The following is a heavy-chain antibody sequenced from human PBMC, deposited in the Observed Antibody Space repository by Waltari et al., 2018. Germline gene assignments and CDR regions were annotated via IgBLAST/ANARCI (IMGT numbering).Heavy chain of an antibody. V-gene: IGHV3-66*02. CDR2: IYSGGST. D-gene: IGHD3-22*01. J-gene: IGHJ3*02. CDR3: ARVDDSSGYYSIGAFDI. Sequence: EVQLVESGGGLVQPGGSLRLSCAASGFTVSSNYMSWVRQAPGKGLGWVSVIYSGGSTYYADSVKGRFTISRDNSKNTLYLQMNSLRAEDTAVYYCARVDDSSGYYSIGAFDIWGQGTMVTVSS. CDR1: GFTVSSNY.